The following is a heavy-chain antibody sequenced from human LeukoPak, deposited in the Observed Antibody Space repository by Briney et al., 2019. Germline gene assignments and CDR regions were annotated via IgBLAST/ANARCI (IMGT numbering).Heavy chain of an antibody. V-gene: IGHV3-23*03. CDR1: GFTFSGYA. Sequence: PGGSLRLSCAASGFTFSGYAMNWVRQAPGKGPEWVSLIFASGSTTKYADSVKGRFTISRDNSKNTLYLQMNSLRAEDTAVYYCAKDPIVVVPAASDAFDIWGQGTMVTVSS. D-gene: IGHD2-2*01. J-gene: IGHJ3*02. CDR2: IFASGSTT. CDR3: AKDPIVVVPAASDAFDI.